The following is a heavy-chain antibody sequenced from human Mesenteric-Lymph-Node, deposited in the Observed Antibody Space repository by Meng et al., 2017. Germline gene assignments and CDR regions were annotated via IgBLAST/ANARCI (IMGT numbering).Heavy chain of an antibody. J-gene: IGHJ4*02. D-gene: IGHD6-19*01. Sequence: QGQLVQSGAEVKKPGASVKVSCKASGDTFINYDINWVRQATGQGLEWMGWMGPHSGYTGYAPMFQGRLTITRNTSISTVYMELSNLRSDDTAVYYCATSSNGFPDWGQGTLVTVSS. CDR1: GDTFINYD. CDR3: ATSSNGFPD. V-gene: IGHV1-8*03. CDR2: MGPHSGYT.